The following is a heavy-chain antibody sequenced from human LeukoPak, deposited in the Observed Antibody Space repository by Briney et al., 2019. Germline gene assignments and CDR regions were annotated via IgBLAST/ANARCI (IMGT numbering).Heavy chain of an antibody. D-gene: IGHD1-26*01. V-gene: IGHV3-66*01. CDR2: IYGGDDS. CDR1: GFTFSSYA. J-gene: IGHJ6*02. CDR3: ARDPGIANGMGD. Sequence: GGSLRLSCAASGFTFSSYAMSWVRQAPGKGLEWVSVIYGGDDSHYADSVKGRFITSRDNSKNTLYLQLNSLRVEDTAVYYCARDPGIANGMGDWGRGTTVTVSS.